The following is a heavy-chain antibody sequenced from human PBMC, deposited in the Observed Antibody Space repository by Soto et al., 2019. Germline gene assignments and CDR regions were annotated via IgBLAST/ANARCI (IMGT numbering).Heavy chain of an antibody. CDR2: IYYSGST. CDR3: ARHLFAYYDILTGRMDV. CDR1: GGSISSSSYY. V-gene: IGHV4-39*01. D-gene: IGHD3-9*01. J-gene: IGHJ6*02. Sequence: SETLSLTCTVSGGSISSSSYYWGWIRQPPGKGLEWIGSIYYSGSTYYNPSLKSRVTISVDTSKNQFSLKLSSVTAADTAVYYCARHLFAYYDILTGRMDVWGQGTTVTVSS.